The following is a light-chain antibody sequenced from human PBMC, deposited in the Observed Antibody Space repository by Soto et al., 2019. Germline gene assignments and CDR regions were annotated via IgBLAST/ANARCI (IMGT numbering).Light chain of an antibody. J-gene: IGLJ3*02. V-gene: IGLV1-44*01. CDR1: RSNIGNNP. CDR2: SNN. Sequence: QLVLTQPPSASGTPGQRVTISCSGSRSNIGNNPVNWYQQLPGTAPKLLTYSNNQRPSGIPDRFSGSKSGTSASLAISGLQSEDEADYYCATWDDSLNGWVFGGGTKLTVL. CDR3: ATWDDSLNGWV.